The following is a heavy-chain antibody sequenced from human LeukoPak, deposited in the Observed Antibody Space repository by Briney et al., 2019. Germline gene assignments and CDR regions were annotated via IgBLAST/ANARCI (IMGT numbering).Heavy chain of an antibody. CDR2: ISAYNGNT. V-gene: IGHV1-18*01. J-gene: IGHJ3*02. Sequence: ASVKVSCKASGYTFTSYGISWVRQAPGQGLEWMGWISAYNGNTNYAQKLQGRVTMTTDTFTSTAYMELRSLRSGDTAVYYCARDTPTPIDAFDIWGQGTMVTVSS. D-gene: IGHD4-17*01. CDR3: ARDTPTPIDAFDI. CDR1: GYTFTSYG.